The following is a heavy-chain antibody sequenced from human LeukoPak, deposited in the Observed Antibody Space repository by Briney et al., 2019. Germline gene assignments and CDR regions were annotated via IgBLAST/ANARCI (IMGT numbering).Heavy chain of an antibody. CDR3: ARDRYGDYFFDY. CDR2: MNPNSGNT. D-gene: IGHD4-17*01. J-gene: IGHJ4*02. CDR1: GYTFTSYD. V-gene: IGHV1-8*01. Sequence: ASVKVSCKASGYTFTSYDINWVRQATGQGLEWMGWMNPNSGNTGYAQKFQGRVTMTRNTSISTAYMELSSLRSEDTAVYYCARDRYGDYFFDYWGQGTLVTVSS.